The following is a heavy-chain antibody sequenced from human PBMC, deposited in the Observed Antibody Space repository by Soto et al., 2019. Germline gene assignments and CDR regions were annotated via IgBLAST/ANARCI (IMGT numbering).Heavy chain of an antibody. CDR3: AREVAGPVYYYYGMDV. CDR1: GYTFTGYY. V-gene: IGHV1-46*01. Sequence: ASVKVSCKASGYTFTGYYMHWVRQAPGQGLEWMGIINPSGGSTSYAQKFQGRVTMTRDTSTSTVYMELSSLRSEDTAVYYCAREVAGPVYYYYGMDVWGQGTTVTAP. J-gene: IGHJ6*02. D-gene: IGHD6-19*01. CDR2: INPSGGST.